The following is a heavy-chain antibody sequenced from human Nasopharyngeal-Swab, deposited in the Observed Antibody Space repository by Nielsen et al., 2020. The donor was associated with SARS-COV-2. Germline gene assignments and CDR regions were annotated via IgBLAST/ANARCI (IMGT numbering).Heavy chain of an antibody. CDR2: IKQDGSEK. Sequence: GGSLRLSCAASGFTFSSYWMSWVRQAPGKGLEWVANIKQDGSEKYYVDSVKGRFTISRDNAKNSLYLQMNSLRAEDTAVYYCARDLSLRDYSNYYGMDVRGQGTTVTVSS. CDR3: ARDLSLRDYSNYYGMDV. D-gene: IGHD4-11*01. CDR1: GFTFSSYW. J-gene: IGHJ6*02. V-gene: IGHV3-7*01.